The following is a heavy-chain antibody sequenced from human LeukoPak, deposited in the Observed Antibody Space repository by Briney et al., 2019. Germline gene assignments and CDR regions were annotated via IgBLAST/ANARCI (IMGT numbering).Heavy chain of an antibody. CDR1: GGTFSSYA. D-gene: IGHD1-26*01. J-gene: IGHJ4*02. Sequence: ASVKVSCKASGGTFSSYANSWVRQAPGHRLEWMGGIIPIFGTANYAQKFQGRVTITTDESTSTAYMELSSLRSEDTAVYYCARGVGATNLDYWGQGTLVTVSS. V-gene: IGHV1-69*05. CDR3: ARGVGATNLDY. CDR2: IIPIFGTA.